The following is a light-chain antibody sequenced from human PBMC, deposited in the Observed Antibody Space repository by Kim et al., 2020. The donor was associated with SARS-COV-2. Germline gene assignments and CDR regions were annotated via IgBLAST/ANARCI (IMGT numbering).Light chain of an antibody. Sequence: EIVLTQSPATLSLSPGERATLSCRASQSVSRYLAWYQQKPGQAPRLLISDASNRATGIPTRFSGSGSGTDFTLTISSLEPEDFAVYYWQRSGNSTITFGGGTKLEIK. CDR1: QSVSRY. CDR3: QRSGNSTIT. V-gene: IGKV3-11*01. CDR2: DAS. J-gene: IGKJ4*01.